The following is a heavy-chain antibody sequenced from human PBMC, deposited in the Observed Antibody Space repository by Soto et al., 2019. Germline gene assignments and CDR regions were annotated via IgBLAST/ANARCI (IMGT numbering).Heavy chain of an antibody. D-gene: IGHD2-2*02. CDR1: GGTFSSHS. V-gene: IGHV1-69*13. Sequence: SVKVSCKASGGTFSSHSISWVRQAPGQWIELMGGIIPIFGTASCTQKLQGRVTMTADVPTRTAYMELSSLRSEDTSMYYCARPPRALPAILFDWFGPWGQGSLVTVSS. CDR2: IIPIFGTA. CDR3: ARPPRALPAILFDWFGP. J-gene: IGHJ5*02.